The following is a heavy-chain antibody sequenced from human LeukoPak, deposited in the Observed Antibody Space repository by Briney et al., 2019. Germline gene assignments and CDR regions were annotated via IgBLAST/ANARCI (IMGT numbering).Heavy chain of an antibody. V-gene: IGHV3-13*01. D-gene: IGHD6-13*01. Sequence: GGSLRLSCAASGFTFSSYDMHWVRQATGKGLEWVSAIGTAGDTYYPGSVKGRFTISRENAKNSLSLQMNSLRAGDTAVYYCARGSSSWYGGHYFAYWGQGTLVTVSS. J-gene: IGHJ4*02. CDR1: GFTFSSYD. CDR3: ARGSSSWYGGHYFAY. CDR2: IGTAGDT.